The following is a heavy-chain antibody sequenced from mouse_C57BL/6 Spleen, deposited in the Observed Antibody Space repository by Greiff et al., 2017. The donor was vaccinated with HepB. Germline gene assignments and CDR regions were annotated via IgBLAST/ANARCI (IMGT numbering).Heavy chain of an antibody. D-gene: IGHD6-1*01. J-gene: IGHJ4*01. Sequence: QVQLQQSGPELVKPGASVKISCKASGYAFSSSWMNWVKQRPGKGLEWIGRIYPGDGDTNYNGKFKGKATLTADKSSSTAYMQLSSLTSEDSAVYFCARSAGHYAMDYWGQGTSVTVSS. CDR3: ARSAGHYAMDY. CDR1: GYAFSSSW. V-gene: IGHV1-82*01. CDR2: IYPGDGDT.